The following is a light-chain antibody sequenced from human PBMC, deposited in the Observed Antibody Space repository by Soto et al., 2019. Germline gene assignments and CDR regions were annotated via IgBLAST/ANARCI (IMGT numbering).Light chain of an antibody. CDR1: SSDVGGYNY. J-gene: IGLJ1*01. Sequence: QSALTQPASVSGSPGQSITISCTGTSSDVGGYNYVSWYQQHPGKAPKLMIYEVSNRPSGVSNRFSGSKSVNTASLTISGLQAEDEADYYCSSYTSSSTLDVFGTGTKVTV. CDR3: SSYTSSSTLDV. CDR2: EVS. V-gene: IGLV2-14*01.